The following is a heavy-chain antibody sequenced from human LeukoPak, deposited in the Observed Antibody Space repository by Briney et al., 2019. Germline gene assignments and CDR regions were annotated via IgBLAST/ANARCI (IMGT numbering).Heavy chain of an antibody. CDR1: GFLLTTRGVG. V-gene: IGHV2-5*02. J-gene: IGHJ5*02. D-gene: IGHD3-9*01. CDR3: AHRRTLVEFDWLLQPSDWFDP. CDR2: IYWDDDK. Sequence: ESGPTLVKPTQTLTLTCTFSGFLLTTRGVGVGWIRQPPGKALEWLALIYWDDDKLYSPSLRGRLTITKDTSENQVVLTMTNMDPVDTATYYCAHRRTLVEFDWLLQPSDWFDPWGQGTLVTVSS.